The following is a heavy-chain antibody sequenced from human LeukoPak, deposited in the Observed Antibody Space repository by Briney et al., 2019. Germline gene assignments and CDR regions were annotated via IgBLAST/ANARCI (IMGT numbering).Heavy chain of an antibody. Sequence: GASVKVSCKASGYTFTSYGISWVRQAPGQGLEWMGWISAYNGNTNYAQKLQGRVTMTTDTSTSTAYMELRSLRSDDTAVYYCARDPPETYYYDSSGSVRFDYWGQGTLVTVSS. D-gene: IGHD3-22*01. V-gene: IGHV1-18*01. CDR2: ISAYNGNT. CDR3: ARDPPETYYYDSSGSVRFDY. CDR1: GYTFTSYG. J-gene: IGHJ4*02.